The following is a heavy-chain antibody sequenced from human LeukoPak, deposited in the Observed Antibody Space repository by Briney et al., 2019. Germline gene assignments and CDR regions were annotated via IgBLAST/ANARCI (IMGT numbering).Heavy chain of an antibody. V-gene: IGHV3-23*01. CDR3: AGSAYSSSSVGF. Sequence: GGSLRLSCAASGFIFSSYAMSWVRQAPGKGLEWVSAITGSGGITYYADSVKSRFTISRDNSKNTLYLQMNTLRAEDTALYYCAGSAYSSSSVGFWGQGTLVTVSS. D-gene: IGHD6-6*01. J-gene: IGHJ4*02. CDR2: ITGSGGIT. CDR1: GFIFSSYA.